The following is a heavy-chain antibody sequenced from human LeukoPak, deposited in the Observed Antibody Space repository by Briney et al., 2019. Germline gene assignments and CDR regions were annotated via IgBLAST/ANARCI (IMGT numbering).Heavy chain of an antibody. CDR1: GDSVSSKTAA. D-gene: IGHD3-10*01. CDR3: VRDDETEGRALDY. CDR2: TYYRSKWHY. V-gene: IGHV6-1*01. J-gene: IGHJ4*02. Sequence: SQTLSLTCAISGDSVSSKTAAWNWVRQSPSRGLEWLGRTYYRSKWHYEYAVSVRSRIIIDSDTSKNQVSLVLYSVSPEDMAVYYCVRDDETEGRALDYWGQGTLVTASS.